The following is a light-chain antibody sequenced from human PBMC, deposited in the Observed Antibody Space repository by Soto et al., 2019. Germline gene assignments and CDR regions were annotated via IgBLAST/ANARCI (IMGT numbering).Light chain of an antibody. J-gene: IGLJ1*01. CDR3: SSYEASPFLV. Sequence: QSVLTQPPSASGSPGQSVTISCTGSSSDVGGYNYVSWYQQHPGKAPKLLIYEVSKRPSGVPDRFSGSKSGNTASLTISGLQVEYEADSYCSSYEASPFLVFGPGTEVT. V-gene: IGLV2-8*01. CDR2: EVS. CDR1: SSDVGGYNY.